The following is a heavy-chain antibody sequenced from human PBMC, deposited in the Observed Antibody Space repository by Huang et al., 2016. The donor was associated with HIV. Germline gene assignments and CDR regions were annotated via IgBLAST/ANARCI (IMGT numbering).Heavy chain of an antibody. J-gene: IGHJ4*02. D-gene: IGHD3-10*01. CDR1: VDSISSYY. CDR3: ARRGVATNYFDH. V-gene: IGHV4-59*01. Sequence: QVQLQESGPGLVKPSESLSLTCSVPVDSISSYYWSWIRQPPGKGLEWIGYIYYSGSTNYNPALKSRLTISMDTSKNQFSLKLTSVTAADTAIYFCARRGVATNYFDHWGQGALVIVSS. CDR2: IYYSGST.